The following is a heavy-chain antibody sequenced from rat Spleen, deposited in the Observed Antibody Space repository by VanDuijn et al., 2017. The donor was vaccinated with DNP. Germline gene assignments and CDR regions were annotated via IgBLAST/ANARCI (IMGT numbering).Heavy chain of an antibody. D-gene: IGHD5-1*01. J-gene: IGHJ2*01. CDR2: IWGDGST. V-gene: IGHV2-32*01. CDR3: ARHGTGTDFDY. CDR1: GFSLTSYH. Sequence: QVQLKESGPGLVKPSETLSLTCTVSGFSLTSYHVSWVRQPPGKGLEWMGVIWGDGSTAYNSALKSRLSISRDTSKSQVFLKMNSLKTEDTGVYYCARHGTGTDFDYWGQGVMVTVSS.